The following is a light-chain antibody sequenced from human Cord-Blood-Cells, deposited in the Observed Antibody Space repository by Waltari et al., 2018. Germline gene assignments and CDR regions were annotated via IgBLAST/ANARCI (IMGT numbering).Light chain of an antibody. J-gene: IGKJ4*01. V-gene: IGKV1-13*02. CDR2: DAS. CDR1: QGISSA. CDR3: QQFKSYPLT. Sequence: AIQLTQSPSSLSASVGDRVTITCRASQGISSALAWYQQKPGKAPKLLIYDASSLESGVPSRFSDSGSGTDFTLTISSLQPEDFATYYCQQFKSYPLTFGGGTKVEIK.